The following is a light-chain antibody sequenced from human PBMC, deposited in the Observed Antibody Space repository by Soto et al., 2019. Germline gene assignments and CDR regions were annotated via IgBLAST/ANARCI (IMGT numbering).Light chain of an antibody. Sequence: QAVLTQPASVSVSPGHSITISCTGTSSDVGGYNYVSWFQQYPGKAPKLMIYEVSNRPSGVSNRFSGSKSGNTASLTVSGLQAEDEADYYCTSFTSSNTWVFGGGTKLTVL. CDR1: SSDVGGYNY. CDR2: EVS. J-gene: IGLJ3*02. CDR3: TSFTSSNTWV. V-gene: IGLV2-14*01.